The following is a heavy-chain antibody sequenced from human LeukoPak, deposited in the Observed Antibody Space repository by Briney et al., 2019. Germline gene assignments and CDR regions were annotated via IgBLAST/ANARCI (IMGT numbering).Heavy chain of an antibody. V-gene: IGHV6-1*01. CDR3: AREEWNLVLNWFDP. J-gene: IGHJ5*02. CDR2: TYYRSEWYN. Sequence: SQTLSFTCAISGDSVSSNSAAWNWIRQSPSRGLEWLGRTYYRSEWYNDYAVSVKSRITINPDTSKNQFSLQLNSVTPEDTAVYYCAREEWNLVLNWFDPWGQGTLVTVSS. CDR1: GDSVSSNSAA. D-gene: IGHD3-3*01.